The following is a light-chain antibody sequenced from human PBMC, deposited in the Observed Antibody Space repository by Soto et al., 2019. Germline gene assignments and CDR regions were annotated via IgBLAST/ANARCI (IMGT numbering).Light chain of an antibody. J-gene: IGLJ2*01. CDR3: AAWDDSLNGVV. V-gene: IGLV1-36*01. Sequence: QPVLTQPPSVSEAPRQRVTISCSGSSSNIGNNAVNWYQQLPGKAPKLLIYYDDLLPSGVSDRFSGSKSGTSASLAISWLQSEDEADYYCAAWDDSLNGVVFGGGTKVTVL. CDR2: YDD. CDR1: SSNIGNNA.